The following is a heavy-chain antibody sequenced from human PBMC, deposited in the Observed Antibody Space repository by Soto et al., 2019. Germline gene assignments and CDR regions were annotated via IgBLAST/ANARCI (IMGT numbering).Heavy chain of an antibody. CDR2: IHGARSSI. V-gene: IGHV3-48*02. Sequence: EVQLVESGGGLVQPGGSLKLSCVVSGFTFSSHAMNWVRQAPGKGLEWVAYIHGARSSIYYADSVKGRFTISRDNAKNSLYLQMDSLRDEDTALYYCARDARNADYYYWGQGTLVTVSS. D-gene: IGHD3-16*01. CDR3: ARDARNADYYY. CDR1: GFTFSSHA. J-gene: IGHJ4*02.